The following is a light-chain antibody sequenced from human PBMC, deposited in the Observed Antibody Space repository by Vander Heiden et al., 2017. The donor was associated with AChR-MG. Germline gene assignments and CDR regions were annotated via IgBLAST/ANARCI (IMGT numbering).Light chain of an antibody. CDR3: QVWDTTTDSYV. CDR2: SDS. J-gene: IGLJ1*01. Sequence: SYVLTQPPSVSVAPGQTARITWGGNNIGSKSVHWYQQKPGQAPVLVVHSDSDRPSGIPERFSGSNSGNTATLTISRVEGGDEADFYCQVWDTTTDSYVFGTGTKVTGL. V-gene: IGLV3-21*02. CDR1: NIGSKS.